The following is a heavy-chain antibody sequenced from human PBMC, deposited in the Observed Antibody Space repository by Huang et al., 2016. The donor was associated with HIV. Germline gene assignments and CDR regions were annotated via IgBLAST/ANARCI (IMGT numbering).Heavy chain of an antibody. V-gene: IGHV3-30*18. D-gene: IGHD1-26*01. CDR3: AKDGADEEWDIDY. CDR2: ISNDGSNK. CDR1: GFGFSTYG. J-gene: IGHJ4*02. Sequence: VQLVESGGGVVQPGRSLRLACAAPGFGFSTYGLHWVRQAHGKGLEWVAVISNDGSNKYYAHSVKGRFTISRDTSENKVYLQMNSLRHEDTAVYYCAKDGADEEWDIDYWGQGTLVTVSS.